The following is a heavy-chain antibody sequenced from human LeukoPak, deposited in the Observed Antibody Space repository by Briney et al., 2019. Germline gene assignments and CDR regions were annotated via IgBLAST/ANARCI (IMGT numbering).Heavy chain of an antibody. CDR3: ARNYDSSGYYEDYYYYGMDV. Sequence: SETLSLTCTVSGGSISGYYWSWIRQPPGKGLEWIGYIHYRGSTNYNPSLKSRVTISVDTSKNQFSLKLSSVTAADTAVYYCARNYDSSGYYEDYYYYGMDVWGQGTTVTVSS. V-gene: IGHV4-59*01. CDR2: IHYRGST. J-gene: IGHJ6*02. CDR1: GGSISGYY. D-gene: IGHD3-22*01.